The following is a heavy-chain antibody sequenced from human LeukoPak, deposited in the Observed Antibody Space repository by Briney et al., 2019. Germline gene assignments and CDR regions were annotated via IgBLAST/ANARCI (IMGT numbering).Heavy chain of an antibody. CDR3: ARGPHYYGSGSYFNY. V-gene: IGHV3-66*01. CDR1: GFTFDDYG. CDR2: IYSRGDT. J-gene: IGHJ4*02. Sequence: GGSLRLSCAASGFTFDDYGLSWVRQAPGKGLEWVSLIYSRGDTKYADSVKGRFTISRDNSKNTLYLQTSSLRTEDTAVYYRARGPHYYGSGSYFNYWGQGTLVTVSS. D-gene: IGHD3-10*01.